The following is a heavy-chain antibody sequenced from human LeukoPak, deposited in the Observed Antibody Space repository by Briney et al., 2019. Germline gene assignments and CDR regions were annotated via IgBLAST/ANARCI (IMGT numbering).Heavy chain of an antibody. CDR3: ARGDRAREYYYYAMDV. CDR1: GFTFSSSS. CDR2: ISSSSSYI. V-gene: IGHV3-21*01. Sequence: GGSLRLSCAASGFTFSSSSMNWVRQAPGKGLEWVSSISSSSSYIYYADSVKGRFTISRDNAKNSLYLQMNSLRAEDTAVYYCARGDRAREYYYYAMDVWGQGTTVTVSS. J-gene: IGHJ6*02. D-gene: IGHD3-22*01.